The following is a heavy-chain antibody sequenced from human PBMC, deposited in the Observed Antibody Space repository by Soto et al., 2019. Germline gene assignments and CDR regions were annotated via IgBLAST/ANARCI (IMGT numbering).Heavy chain of an antibody. J-gene: IGHJ6*02. CDR2: IDYSGST. Sequence: SETLSLTCTVSGGSISSSSYYWGWIRQPPGKGLEWIGSIDYSGSTYYNPSLKSRVTISVDTSKNQFSLKLSSVTAPDTAVEYCARHYHSGRFGVVIISLYSGMDVWGQGTTVTVSS. V-gene: IGHV4-39*01. D-gene: IGHD3-3*01. CDR3: ARHYHSGRFGVVIISLYSGMDV. CDR1: GGSISSSSYY.